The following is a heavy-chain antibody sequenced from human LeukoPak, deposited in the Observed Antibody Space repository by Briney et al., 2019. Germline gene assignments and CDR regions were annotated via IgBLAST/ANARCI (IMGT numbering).Heavy chain of an antibody. CDR3: ARDRASAGGFDY. Sequence: PSETPSPTRSVSGGSISPYYWSWIRQPPGKGLEWIGYIYYSGTTNYNPSLQSRVTISVATSKNQFSLKLSSVTAADTALYYCARDRASAGGFDYWEQRRLVTVSS. CDR2: IYYSGTT. CDR1: GGSISPYY. D-gene: IGHD2-15*01. J-gene: IGHJ4*02. V-gene: IGHV4-59*01.